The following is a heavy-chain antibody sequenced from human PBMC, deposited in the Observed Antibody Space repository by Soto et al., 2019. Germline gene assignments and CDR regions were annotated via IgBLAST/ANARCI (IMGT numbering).Heavy chain of an antibody. CDR3: AKEDCSSTSCYGNYYYYMDV. D-gene: IGHD2-2*01. J-gene: IGHJ6*03. CDR1: GFTVSSYG. CDR2: ISYDGSNK. V-gene: IGHV3-30*18. Sequence: GGSLRLSCAASGFTVSSYGMHWVRQAPGKGLEWVAVISYDGSNKYYANSVKGRFTNSRDNSKNMLYLQMNSLRAEDTAVYYCAKEDCSSTSCYGNYYYYMDVWGKGTTVTVSS.